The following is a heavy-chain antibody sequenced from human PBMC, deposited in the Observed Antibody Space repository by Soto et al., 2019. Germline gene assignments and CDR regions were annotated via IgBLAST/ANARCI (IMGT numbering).Heavy chain of an antibody. J-gene: IGHJ4*02. CDR3: ARDLGYYDSSGYFDY. CDR1: GFTFSDNY. Sequence: GGSLRLSCAASGFTFSDNYMSWIRQAPGKGLEWVSYISDSGSIIYYADSVKGRFTIARDNAKKSLYLQLNSLRAEDTAVYFCARDLGYYDSSGYFDYWGQGTLVTVSS. CDR2: ISDSGSII. V-gene: IGHV3-11*01. D-gene: IGHD3-22*01.